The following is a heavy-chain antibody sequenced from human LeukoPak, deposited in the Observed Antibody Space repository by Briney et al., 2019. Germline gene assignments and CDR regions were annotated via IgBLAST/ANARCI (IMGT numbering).Heavy chain of an antibody. V-gene: IGHV4-59*08. CDR3: AGHHPRNTVDF. D-gene: IGHD2/OR15-2a*01. CDR2: VFFNGTA. Sequence: SETLSLTCTVSGGSTSTFYWAWIRQPPGKGLEWIGFVFFNGTADYNPSLKSRVTMSLDASNNQFSLRLNSVTAADTAVYYCAGHHPRNTVDFWGQGTLVTVSS. CDR1: GGSTSTFY. J-gene: IGHJ4*02.